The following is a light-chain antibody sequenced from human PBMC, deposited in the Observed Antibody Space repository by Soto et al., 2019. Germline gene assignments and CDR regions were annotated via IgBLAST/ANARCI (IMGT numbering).Light chain of an antibody. CDR2: GAS. CDR1: QSISSN. V-gene: IGKV3-15*01. Sequence: ERVMTQSPATLSVYPGERATLSCRASQSISSNLAWYQQKPGQAPRLLIYGASTRATGLPARFSGSGSGTEFTRTISSLQYEDVAVYYCQQYNNWPLTFGGGTKVEIK. J-gene: IGKJ4*01. CDR3: QQYNNWPLT.